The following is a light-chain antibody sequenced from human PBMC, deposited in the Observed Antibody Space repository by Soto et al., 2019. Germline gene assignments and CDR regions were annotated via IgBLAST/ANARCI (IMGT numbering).Light chain of an antibody. Sequence: DIQMTQSPSSVSASAGDRVTITCRASQDISSWLAWYQQKPGKAPNLLIYAASSLQSGVPSRFSGSGSGTDFTLTISSLQPEDCATYYCLQDYNYPPTFGPGTKVDIK. CDR3: LQDYNYPPT. CDR2: AAS. CDR1: QDISSW. V-gene: IGKV1-12*01. J-gene: IGKJ1*01.